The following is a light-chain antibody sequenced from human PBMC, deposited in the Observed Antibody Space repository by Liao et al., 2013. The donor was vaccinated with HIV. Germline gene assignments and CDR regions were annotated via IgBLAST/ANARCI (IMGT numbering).Light chain of an antibody. CDR3: QAWHNGGV. CDR2: QDS. Sequence: SYELTQPPSVSVSPGQTASIPCSGDKLGDKYACWYQQKPGQSPVLVIYQDSKRPSGIPERFSGSNSGNTATLTISGTQSMDEADYYCQAWHNGGVFGGGTKLTVL. CDR1: KLGDKY. J-gene: IGLJ3*02. V-gene: IGLV3-1*01.